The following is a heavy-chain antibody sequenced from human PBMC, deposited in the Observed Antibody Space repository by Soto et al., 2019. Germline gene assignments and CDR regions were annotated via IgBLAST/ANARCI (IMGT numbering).Heavy chain of an antibody. CDR3: ARPGRIAAAGYQYYFDY. Sequence: QVQLVQSGAEVKKPGASVKVSCKASGYTFTSYGISWVRQAPGQGLEWMGWISAYNGNTNYAQKLQGRVTMTTDTSXSXXYMELRSLRSDDTAVYYCARPGRIAAAGYQYYFDYWGQGTLVTVSS. CDR2: ISAYNGNT. CDR1: GYTFTSYG. D-gene: IGHD6-13*01. V-gene: IGHV1-18*01. J-gene: IGHJ4*02.